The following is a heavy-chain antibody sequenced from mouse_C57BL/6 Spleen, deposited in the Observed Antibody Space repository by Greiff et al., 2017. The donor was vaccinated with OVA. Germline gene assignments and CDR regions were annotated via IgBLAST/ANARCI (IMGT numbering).Heavy chain of an antibody. CDR2: ILPGSGST. CDR1: GYTFTGYW. J-gene: IGHJ3*01. V-gene: IGHV1-9*01. CDR3: ARRGYYYGSSYEGFAY. D-gene: IGHD1-1*01. Sequence: VQVVESGAELMKPGASVKLSCKATGYTFTGYWIEWVKQRPGHGLEWIGEILPGSGSTNYNEKFKGKATFTADTSSNTAYMQLSSLTTEDSAIYYCARRGYYYGSSYEGFAYWGQGTLVTVSA.